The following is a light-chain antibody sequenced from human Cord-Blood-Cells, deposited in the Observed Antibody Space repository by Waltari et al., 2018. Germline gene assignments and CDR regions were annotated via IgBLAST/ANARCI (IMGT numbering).Light chain of an antibody. CDR3: QQYNNWPPWT. CDR2: GAS. V-gene: IGKV3-15*01. CDR1: QSVSSN. Sequence: EIVMTQSPATLSVPPGERATISCRASQSVSSNLAWYQQKPGQAPRLLIYGASTRATGIPARFSGSGSGTEFTLTISSLQSEDFAVYYCQQYNNWPPWTFGQGTKVEIK. J-gene: IGKJ1*01.